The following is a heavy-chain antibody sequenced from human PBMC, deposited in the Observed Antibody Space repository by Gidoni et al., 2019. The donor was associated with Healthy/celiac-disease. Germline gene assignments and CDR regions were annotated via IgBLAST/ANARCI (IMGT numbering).Heavy chain of an antibody. D-gene: IGHD2-21*01. CDR3: ARALPRVVRNHYYYYYMDV. CDR2: IYSGGST. Sequence: EVQLVESGGGLVQPGGSLRLSCAASGFTVSSNYMSWVRQAPGNGLEWVSVIYSGGSTYYADSVKGRFTISRDNSKNTLYLQMNSLRAEDTAVYYCARALPRVVRNHYYYYYMDVWGKGTTVTVSS. J-gene: IGHJ6*03. CDR1: GFTVSSNY. V-gene: IGHV3-66*01.